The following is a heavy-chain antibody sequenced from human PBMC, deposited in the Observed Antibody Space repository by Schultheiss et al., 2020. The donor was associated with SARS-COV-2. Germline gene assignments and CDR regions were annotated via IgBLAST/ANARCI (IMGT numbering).Heavy chain of an antibody. D-gene: IGHD3-10*01. J-gene: IGHJ4*02. Sequence: ASVKVSCKASGYTFTGYYMHWVRQAPGQGLEWMGWISVYNGNTDYAQKFQGRVTMTTDTSTSTAYMELRSLRSDDTAVYYCARRGGLDYGSGIVDYWGQGTLVTVSS. CDR1: GYTFTGYY. CDR3: ARRGGLDYGSGIVDY. CDR2: ISVYNGNT. V-gene: IGHV1-18*04.